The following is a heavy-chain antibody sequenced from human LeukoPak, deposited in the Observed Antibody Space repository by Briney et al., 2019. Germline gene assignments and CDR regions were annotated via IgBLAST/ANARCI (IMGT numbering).Heavy chain of an antibody. J-gene: IGHJ3*02. V-gene: IGHV1-2*06. CDR3: ARDTAAATDAFDI. Sequence: ASVKVSCKASGYTFTGYYMHWVRQAPGQGLEWMGRINPNSGGTNYAQKFQGRVTMTRDTSISTAYMELSRLRSDDTAVYYCARDTAAATDAFDIWGQGTMVTVSS. D-gene: IGHD6-13*01. CDR1: GYTFTGYY. CDR2: INPNSGGT.